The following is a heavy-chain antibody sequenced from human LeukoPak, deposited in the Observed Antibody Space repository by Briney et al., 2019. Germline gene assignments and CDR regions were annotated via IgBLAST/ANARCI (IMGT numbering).Heavy chain of an antibody. J-gene: IGHJ4*02. D-gene: IGHD3/OR15-3a*01. CDR1: GGSISSSSYY. V-gene: IGHV4-39*07. CDR3: ARGRTHTDY. Sequence: PSETLSLTCTVSGGSISSSSYYWGWIRQPPGKGLEWIGSIYYSGSTYYNPSLKSRVTISVDTSKNQFSLKLSSVTAADTAVYYCARGRTHTDYWGQGTLVTVSS. CDR2: IYYSGST.